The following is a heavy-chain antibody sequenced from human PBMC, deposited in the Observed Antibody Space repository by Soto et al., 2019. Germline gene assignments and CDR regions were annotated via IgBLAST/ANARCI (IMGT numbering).Heavy chain of an antibody. D-gene: IGHD3-22*01. CDR1: GFTFSSYW. V-gene: IGHV3-7*04. J-gene: IGHJ4*02. Sequence: GGSLRLSCAASGFTFSSYWMSWVRQAPGKGLEWVANIKQDGSEKYYVDSVKGRFTISRDNAKNSLYLQMNSLRAEDTAVYYCAREGLITMIVNDYWGQGTLVTVSS. CDR2: IKQDGSEK. CDR3: AREGLITMIVNDY.